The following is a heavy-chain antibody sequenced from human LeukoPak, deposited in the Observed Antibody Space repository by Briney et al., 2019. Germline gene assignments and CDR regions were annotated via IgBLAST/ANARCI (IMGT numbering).Heavy chain of an antibody. CDR2: IYSGGSP. D-gene: IGHD4-11*01. J-gene: IGHJ4*02. Sequence: GGSLRLSCAASGFTFTSYAMSWVRQAPGKGLEWVSVIYSGGSPYYADSVKGRFTISRDNSKNTLYLQMNSLRAEDTAVYYCARVLDHDYSDYYLDYWGQGTLVTVSS. V-gene: IGHV3-53*01. CDR1: GFTFTSYA. CDR3: ARVLDHDYSDYYLDY.